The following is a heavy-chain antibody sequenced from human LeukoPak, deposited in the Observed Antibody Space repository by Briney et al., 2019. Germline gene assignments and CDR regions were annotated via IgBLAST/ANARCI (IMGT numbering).Heavy chain of an antibody. D-gene: IGHD3-10*01. CDR2: INHSGST. CDR3: AGGGTGGSGSYYTKYYYYYGMDV. Sequence: PSETLSLTCAVYGGSFSGYYWSWIRQPPGKGLEWIGEINHSGSTNYNPSLKSRVTISVDTSKNQFSLKLGSVPSAEPAVYYCAGGGTGGSGSYYTKYYYYYGMDVWGKGTTVTVPS. J-gene: IGHJ6*04. CDR1: GGSFSGYY. V-gene: IGHV4-34*01.